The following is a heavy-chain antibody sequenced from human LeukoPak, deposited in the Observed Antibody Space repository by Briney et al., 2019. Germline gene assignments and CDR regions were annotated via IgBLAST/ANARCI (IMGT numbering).Heavy chain of an antibody. CDR2: IFGSGGSP. V-gene: IGHV3-23*01. D-gene: IGHD5-18*01. CDR3: GKTTVGYSSGQKPAWPVDY. CDR1: GFTFGSHA. J-gene: IGHJ4*02. Sequence: GGSLRLSCEASGFTFGSHAMYWVRQAPGKGLEWVAGIFGSGGSPHYADPVKGRFTISRDNSRSTVDLQINSLRAEDTAVYYCGKTTVGYSSGQKPAWPVDYWGQGTLVTVSS.